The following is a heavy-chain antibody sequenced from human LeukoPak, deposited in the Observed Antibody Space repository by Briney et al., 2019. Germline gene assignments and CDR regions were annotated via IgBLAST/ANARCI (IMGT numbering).Heavy chain of an antibody. V-gene: IGHV5-51*01. CDR3: ARHFHPAETTGGYFDL. D-gene: IGHD4-17*01. J-gene: IGHJ2*01. Sequence: GGSLQISCQSFGYNFLIVWVRQMPGNGLERMGITFAGYSYSIYSPSFQGQVTMSVDKSISTAYLQWSSLKASDTAMYYCARHFHPAETTGGYFDLWGRGTLVTVSA. CDR1: GYNFL. CDR2: TFAGYSYS.